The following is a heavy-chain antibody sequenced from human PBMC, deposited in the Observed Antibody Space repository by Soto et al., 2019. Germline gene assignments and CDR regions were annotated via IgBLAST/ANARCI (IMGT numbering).Heavy chain of an antibody. CDR2: ISSNGGST. V-gene: IGHV3-64*01. J-gene: IGHJ4*02. CDR1: GFTFSSNA. CDR3: ARGARGAVAGTYSFDY. Sequence: EVQLVESGGGLVQPGGSLRLSCAASGFTFSSNAMYWVRQAPGKGLEYVSAISSNGGSTSYANSVKGRFTISRDNSKNTLYLQMGSLRAEDMAVYYCARGARGAVAGTYSFDYWGQGTLVTVSS. D-gene: IGHD6-19*01.